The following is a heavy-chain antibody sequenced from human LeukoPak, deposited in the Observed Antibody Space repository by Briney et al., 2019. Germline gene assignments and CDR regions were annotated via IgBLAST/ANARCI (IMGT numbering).Heavy chain of an antibody. Sequence: GGSLRLSCAASGFTFSSYGMHWVRQTPGKGPEWVTIIWSDGTNKYYADSVKGRFTISRDNSKNTLYLQMNSLRAEDTAVYYCARGSGSFSGGFDYWGQGTLVTVSS. J-gene: IGHJ4*02. CDR3: ARGSGSFSGGFDY. D-gene: IGHD1-26*01. CDR2: IWSDGTNK. V-gene: IGHV3-33*01. CDR1: GFTFSSYG.